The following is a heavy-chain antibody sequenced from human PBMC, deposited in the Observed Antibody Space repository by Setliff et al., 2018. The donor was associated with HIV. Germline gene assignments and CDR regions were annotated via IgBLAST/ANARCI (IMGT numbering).Heavy chain of an antibody. CDR2: VDPEDGEA. CDR3: ARGESSYYYYYMDV. CDR1: GYTFTDYY. V-gene: IGHV1-69-2*01. Sequence: ASVKVSCKASGYTFTDYYMHWVQQAPGKGLEWMGRVDPEDGEARYAEKFQGRVTITADTSTDTAYMELSSLRSEDTAVYYCARGESSYYYYYMDVWGTGTTVTVSS. J-gene: IGHJ6*03.